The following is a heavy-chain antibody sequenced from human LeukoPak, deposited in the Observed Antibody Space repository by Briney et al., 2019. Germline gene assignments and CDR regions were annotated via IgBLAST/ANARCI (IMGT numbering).Heavy chain of an antibody. CDR3: ARDLSFDWFPYYFDY. J-gene: IGHJ4*02. CDR1: SGSVSNSHYY. D-gene: IGHD3-9*01. Sequence: SETLSLTCTVSSGSVSNSHYYWAWVRQPPGKGLEWLGSIFYSGNTHYNPSLKSPVTISIDTSKNQFSLKVSSVTAADTAIYYCARDLSFDWFPYYFDYWGRGTLVTVSS. CDR2: IFYSGNT. V-gene: IGHV4-39*07.